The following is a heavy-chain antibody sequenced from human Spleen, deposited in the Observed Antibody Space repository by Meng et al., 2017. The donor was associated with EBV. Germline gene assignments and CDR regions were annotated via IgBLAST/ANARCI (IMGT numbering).Heavy chain of an antibody. D-gene: IGHD1-14*01. CDR1: GLTVSGYG. Sequence: QLQRGGVGGGLVKPGGSLGLSCVASGLTVSGYGMVWVRQAPGKGPEWVAILPSDGGNTYYADSVKGRFTISRDNSKNTLYLQMNSLTGEDTAVYYCARDLSGRFDPWGQGTLVTVSS. J-gene: IGHJ5*02. CDR2: LPSDGGNT. V-gene: IGHV3-30*03. CDR3: ARDLSGRFDP.